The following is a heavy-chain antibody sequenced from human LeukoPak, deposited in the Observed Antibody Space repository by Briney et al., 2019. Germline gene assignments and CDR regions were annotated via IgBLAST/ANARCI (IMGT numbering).Heavy chain of an antibody. Sequence: GGSLRLSCAASGFTFSDYAMAWVRQAPGKGLEWVSSISGSGGTTYYADSVNGRFTISRDNHVNTLYLQMDILRAEDTAVYYCARGAVGREYYYYYYMDVWGKGTTVTVSS. CDR3: ARGAVGREYYYYYYMDV. D-gene: IGHD1-26*01. CDR2: ISGSGGTT. J-gene: IGHJ6*03. CDR1: GFTFSDYA. V-gene: IGHV3-23*01.